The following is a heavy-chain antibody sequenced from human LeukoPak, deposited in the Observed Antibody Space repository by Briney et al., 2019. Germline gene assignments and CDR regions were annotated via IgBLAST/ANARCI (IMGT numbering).Heavy chain of an antibody. CDR3: ARDKIVGATHFDY. CDR2: ISWNSGRI. CDR1: GFTFDDYA. D-gene: IGHD1-26*01. Sequence: GGSLRLSCAASGFTFDDYAMNWVRQAPGKGLEWVSGISWNSGRIGYVDSVKGRFTISRDNAKNSLYLQMNSLRAEDTAVYYCARDKIVGATHFDYWGQGTLVTVSS. V-gene: IGHV3-9*01. J-gene: IGHJ4*02.